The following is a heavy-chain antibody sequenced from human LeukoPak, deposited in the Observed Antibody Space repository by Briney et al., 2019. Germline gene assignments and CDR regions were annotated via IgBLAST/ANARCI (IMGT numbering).Heavy chain of an antibody. Sequence: SETLSLTCTVSGASVSSSNYYWSWIRQPPGKGLEWIGYIYYSGSTNYNPSLKSRVTISVDTSKNQFSLKLTSVTAADTAVYYCARDYCTTTRCYPNYFDYWGQGTLVTVSS. D-gene: IGHD2-2*01. J-gene: IGHJ4*02. CDR3: ARDYCTTTRCYPNYFDY. CDR2: IYYSGST. CDR1: GASVSSSNYY. V-gene: IGHV4-61*01.